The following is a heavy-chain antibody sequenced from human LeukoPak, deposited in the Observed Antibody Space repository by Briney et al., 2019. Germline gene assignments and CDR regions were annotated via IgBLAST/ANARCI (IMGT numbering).Heavy chain of an antibody. V-gene: IGHV3-30*18. D-gene: IGHD5-12*01. Sequence: GGSLRLSCAASGFTFSSYGMHWVRQAPGKGLEWVAVISYDGSNKYYADSVKGRFTISRDNSKNTLYLQMNSLRAEDRAVYYCAKVPFGVATTIDYWGQGTLVTVSS. CDR3: AKVPFGVATTIDY. CDR1: GFTFSSYG. J-gene: IGHJ4*02. CDR2: ISYDGSNK.